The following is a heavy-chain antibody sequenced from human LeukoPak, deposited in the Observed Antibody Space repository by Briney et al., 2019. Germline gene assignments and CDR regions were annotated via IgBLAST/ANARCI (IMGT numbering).Heavy chain of an antibody. J-gene: IGHJ4*02. D-gene: IGHD3-9*01. V-gene: IGHV3-64D*06. CDR2: ISSNGGST. CDR1: GFTFSSYA. CDR3: VKGLYDILTGYPFDY. Sequence: GGSPRLSCSASGFTFSSYAMHWVRQAPGKGLEYVSAISSNGGSTYYADSVKGRFTISRDNSKNTLYLQMSSLRAEDTAVYYCVKGLYDILTGYPFDYWGQGTLVTVSS.